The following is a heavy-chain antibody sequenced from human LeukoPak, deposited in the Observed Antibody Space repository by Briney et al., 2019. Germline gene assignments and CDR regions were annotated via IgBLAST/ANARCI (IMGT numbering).Heavy chain of an antibody. V-gene: IGHV3-9*01. J-gene: IGHJ4*02. D-gene: IGHD3-22*01. CDR1: GFTFDDYA. Sequence: PGRYLRLSCAASGFTFDDYAMHWVRQAPGKGLEGVSGISWNSGSIGYADSVKGRFTISRDNAKNSLYLQMNSLRAEDTALYYCAKDIDSSVAEDYFDYWGQGTLVTVSS. CDR3: AKDIDSSVAEDYFDY. CDR2: ISWNSGSI.